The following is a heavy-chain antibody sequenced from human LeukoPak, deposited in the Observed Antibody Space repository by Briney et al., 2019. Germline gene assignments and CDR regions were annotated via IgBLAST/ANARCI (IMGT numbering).Heavy chain of an antibody. CDR2: IYDGGST. CDR1: GGSMTNLY. V-gene: IGHV4-59*01. D-gene: IGHD2/OR15-2a*01. J-gene: IGHJ6*02. CDR3: AKGGSTNFYYGDV. Sequence: SETLSLTCSVSGGSMTNLYWTWIRQPPGKGLEWIGDIYDGGSTRYNTSLESRVTISVDTSKNQFSLKLSSVTAADTAVYYCAKGGSTNFYYGDVWGQGTTVTVSS.